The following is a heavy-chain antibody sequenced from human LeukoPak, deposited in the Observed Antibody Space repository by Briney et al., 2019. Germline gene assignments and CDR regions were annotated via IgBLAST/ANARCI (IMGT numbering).Heavy chain of an antibody. V-gene: IGHV4-59*01. CDR3: ARALRARITGTTASVYGMDV. Sequence: SSETLSLTCTVSGGSISGYFWSWIRQPPEKGLEWIGYIHYTGTTSYSPSLKSRVTISVDTSKNQFSLKLSSVTAADTAVYYCARALRARITGTTASVYGMDVWGQGTTVTVSS. CDR1: GGSISGYF. D-gene: IGHD1-20*01. CDR2: IHYTGTT. J-gene: IGHJ6*02.